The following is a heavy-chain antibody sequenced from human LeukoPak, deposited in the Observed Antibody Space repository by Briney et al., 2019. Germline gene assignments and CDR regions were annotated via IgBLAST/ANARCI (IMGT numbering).Heavy chain of an antibody. V-gene: IGHV1-18*01. Sequence: ASVKVSCKASGYTFTSHGISWVRQAPGQGLEWMGWISTYNANTNYAQKLQGRVTMTTDTSTSTAYMELRSLRSDDTAIYYCARSSFCSGGTCYSSPDYWGQGTLVTVSS. D-gene: IGHD2-15*01. CDR1: GYTFTSHG. CDR3: ARSSFCSGGTCYSSPDY. J-gene: IGHJ4*02. CDR2: ISTYNANT.